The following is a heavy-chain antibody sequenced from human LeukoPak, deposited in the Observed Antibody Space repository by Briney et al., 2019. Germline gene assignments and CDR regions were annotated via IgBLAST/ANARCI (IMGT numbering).Heavy chain of an antibody. J-gene: IGHJ5*02. D-gene: IGHD2-15*01. CDR2: INHSGST. CDR1: GGSFSGYY. CDR3: ARGQDIVVVVAATPARVYNWFDP. V-gene: IGHV4-34*01. Sequence: SETLSLTCAVYGGSFSGYYWSWIRQPPGKGLEWIGEINHSGSTNYNPSLKSRVTISVDTSKNQFSLKLSSVTAADTAVYYCARGQDIVVVVAATPARVYNWFDPWGQGTLVTVSS.